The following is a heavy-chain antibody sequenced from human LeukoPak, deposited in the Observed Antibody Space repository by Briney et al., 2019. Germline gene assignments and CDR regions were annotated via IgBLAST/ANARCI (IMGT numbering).Heavy chain of an antibody. V-gene: IGHV3-30*18. CDR3: AKDYDGRGWAAFDI. CDR1: GDTFNSFG. Sequence: GGSLRLSCAASGDTFNSFGMYWVCQAPGEGLGWVAVISYDGSNNYFADSVKGRFTISRDNSTSTLYMQMNSLRAEDTAVYYCAKDYDGRGWAAFDIWGQGTMVTVSS. J-gene: IGHJ3*02. CDR2: ISYDGSNN. D-gene: IGHD3-22*01.